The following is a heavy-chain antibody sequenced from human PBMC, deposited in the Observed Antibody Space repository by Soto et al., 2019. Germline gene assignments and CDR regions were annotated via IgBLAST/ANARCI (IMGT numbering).Heavy chain of an antibody. CDR3: ARPIKYCSGGSCYYYYYGMDV. CDR2: IDPSDSYT. CDR1: GYSFTSYW. Sequence: PGESLKISCKVSGYSFTSYWISWVRQMPGKGLEWMGRIDPSDSYTNYSPSFQGHVTISADKSISTAYLQWSSLKASDTAMYYCARPIKYCSGGSCYYYYYGMDVWGQGTTVTVSS. V-gene: IGHV5-10-1*01. D-gene: IGHD2-15*01. J-gene: IGHJ6*02.